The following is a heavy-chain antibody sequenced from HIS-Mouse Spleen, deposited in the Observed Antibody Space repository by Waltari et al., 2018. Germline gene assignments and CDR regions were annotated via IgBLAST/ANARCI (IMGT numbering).Heavy chain of an antibody. CDR3: AREIPYSSSWYDWYFDL. CDR2: INYRGGT. J-gene: IGHJ2*01. CDR1: GGSISSSSYY. D-gene: IGHD6-13*01. V-gene: IGHV4-39*07. Sequence: QLQLQESGPGLVKPSETLSLTCTVSGGSISSSSYYWGWIRQPPGKGLEWLGIINYRGGTSPNPSTKSRGTRSVDTSKNQCSLKLSSGTAADTAVYYCAREIPYSSSWYDWYFDLWGRGTLVTVSS.